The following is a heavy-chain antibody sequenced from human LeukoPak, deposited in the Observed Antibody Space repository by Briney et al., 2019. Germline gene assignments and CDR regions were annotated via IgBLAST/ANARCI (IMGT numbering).Heavy chain of an antibody. D-gene: IGHD6-19*01. CDR1: GYTLTELS. CDR3: ATDSSLYNIAVAAFDY. Sequence: ASVKVSCKVSGYTLTELSMNWVRQAPGKGLEWMGGFDPEDGETIYAQKFQGRVTMTEDTSTDTAYMELSSLRSEDTAVYYCATDSSLYNIAVAAFDYWGQGTLATVSS. V-gene: IGHV1-24*01. J-gene: IGHJ4*02. CDR2: FDPEDGET.